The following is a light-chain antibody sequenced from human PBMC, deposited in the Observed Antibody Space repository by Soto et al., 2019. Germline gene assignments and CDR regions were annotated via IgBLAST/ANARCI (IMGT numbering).Light chain of an antibody. CDR3: GTWDNSLSAFV. V-gene: IGLV1-51*01. CDR1: SSNIGNNN. CDR2: DNN. J-gene: IGLJ1*01. Sequence: QSVLTQPPSVSAAPGQKVTISCSGSSSNIGNNNVSWYQQLPKTAPKLLIYDNNKRPSGIPDRFSGSKSGTSATLGISGLQTGDEADYYCGTWDNSLSAFVFGTGTRSPS.